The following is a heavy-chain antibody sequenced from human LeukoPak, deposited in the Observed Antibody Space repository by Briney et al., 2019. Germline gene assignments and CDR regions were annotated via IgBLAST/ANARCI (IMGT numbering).Heavy chain of an antibody. V-gene: IGHV2-5*02. CDR2: IYWDDDR. CDR1: GFSLNTRGVG. CDR3: AHRKNYYDSSVFDN. D-gene: IGHD3-22*01. Sequence: SGPTLVNPTQTLTLTCTFSGFSLNTRGVGVGWIRQPPGRALEWLALIYWDDDRRYSPSLKSRLTITKDTSRNQVVLTMTNMDPVDTATYFCAHRKNYYDSSVFDNWGQGTLVTVSS. J-gene: IGHJ4*02.